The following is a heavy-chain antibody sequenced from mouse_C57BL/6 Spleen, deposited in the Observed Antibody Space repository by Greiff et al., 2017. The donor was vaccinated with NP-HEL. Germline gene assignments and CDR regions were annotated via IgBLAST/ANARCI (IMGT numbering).Heavy chain of an antibody. CDR3: ARSGVTTVVSTNAMDY. J-gene: IGHJ4*01. Sequence: QVQLKQSGAELVKPGASVKISCKASGYAFSSYWMNWVKQRPGKGLEWIGQIYPGDGDTNYNGKFKGKATLTADKSSSTASMQLSSLTSVDSAVYFCARSGVTTVVSTNAMDYWGQGTSVTVSS. D-gene: IGHD1-1*01. CDR2: IYPGDGDT. CDR1: GYAFSSYW. V-gene: IGHV1-80*01.